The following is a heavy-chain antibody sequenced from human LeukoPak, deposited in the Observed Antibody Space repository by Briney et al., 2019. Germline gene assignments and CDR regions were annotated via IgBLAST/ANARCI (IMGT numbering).Heavy chain of an antibody. CDR3: ARDPPRCSGGSCYLDH. V-gene: IGHV3-21*01. Sequence: GGSLRLSCAASGFTFSSYSMNWVRQAPGKGLEWVSSISSSSSYIYYADSVKGRFTISRDNAKNSLYLQMNSLRAEDTAVYYCARDPPRCSGGSCYLDHWGQGTLVTVSS. D-gene: IGHD2-15*01. CDR1: GFTFSSYS. CDR2: ISSSSSYI. J-gene: IGHJ4*02.